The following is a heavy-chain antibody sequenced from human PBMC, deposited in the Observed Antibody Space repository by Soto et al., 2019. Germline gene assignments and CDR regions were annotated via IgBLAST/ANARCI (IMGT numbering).Heavy chain of an antibody. D-gene: IGHD2-2*01. V-gene: IGHV4-59*01. Sequence: SETLSLTCTVSGDSITSFFWSWVRQPPGKGLEWIGYVHYSGSTNYNPSLKSRVTMSVDTSKNHFSLRLDSVTAADTAVYYCARVDQLAPKRNASDIWGQGTMVTVSS. J-gene: IGHJ3*02. CDR2: VHYSGST. CDR3: ARVDQLAPKRNASDI. CDR1: GDSITSFF.